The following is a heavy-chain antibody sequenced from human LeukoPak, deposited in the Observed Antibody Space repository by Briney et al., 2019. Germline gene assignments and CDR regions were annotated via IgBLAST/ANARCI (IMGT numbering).Heavy chain of an antibody. CDR3: ARESHYYDSSGYSPFLYY. D-gene: IGHD3-22*01. CDR2: INHSGST. J-gene: IGHJ4*02. Sequence: SETLSLTCAVYGGSFSGYYWSWIRQPPGKGLEWIGEINHSGSTNYNPSLKSRVTISVDTSKNQFSLKLSSVTAADTALYYCARESHYYDSSGYSPFLYYWGQGTLVTVSS. CDR1: GGSFSGYY. V-gene: IGHV4-34*01.